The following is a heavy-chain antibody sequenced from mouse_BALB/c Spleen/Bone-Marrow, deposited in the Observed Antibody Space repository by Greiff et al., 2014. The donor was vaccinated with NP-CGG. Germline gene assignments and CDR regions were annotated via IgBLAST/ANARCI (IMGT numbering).Heavy chain of an antibody. CDR1: GFNIKDTY. J-gene: IGHJ4*01. V-gene: IGHV14-3*02. Sequence: EVQLQQSGAELVKPGASVKLSCTASGFNIKDTYMHWVKQRPEQGLEWIGRIDPANGNTKYDPKFQGKATITADTSSNTAYLQLSSLTSKDTAVYFCARAYYGNYPYAMDHWGQGTSVTVSS. CDR3: ARAYYGNYPYAMDH. CDR2: IDPANGNT. D-gene: IGHD2-10*01.